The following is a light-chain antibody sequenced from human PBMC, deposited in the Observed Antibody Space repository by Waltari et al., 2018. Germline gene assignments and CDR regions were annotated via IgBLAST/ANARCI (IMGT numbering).Light chain of an antibody. CDR3: QHSDT. CDR2: GAS. V-gene: IGKV3-15*01. CDR1: QSVSSN. Sequence: EIVMTQSPGTLSLSPGEKAPHFRRASQSVSSNLDWYQQKPGQSPRLLIYGASTRATGIPARFSGSGSGTDFTLTISSLQSEDFAVYYCQHSDTFGQGTKLEIK. J-gene: IGKJ2*01.